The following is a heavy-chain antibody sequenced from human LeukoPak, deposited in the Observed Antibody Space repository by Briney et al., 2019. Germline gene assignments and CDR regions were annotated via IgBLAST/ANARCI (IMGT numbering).Heavy chain of an antibody. CDR3: ARNYGDYYYHGMDV. J-gene: IGHJ6*02. CDR1: GFTFSSYG. Sequence: GGSLRLSCAASGFTFSSYGMHWVRQAPGRGLEWLSYISSLSTTTYYADSVKGRFTISRDNAKNSLYLQMNSLRDEDTAVYYCARNYGDYYYHGMDVWGQGTTVTVSS. V-gene: IGHV3-48*02. CDR2: ISSLSTTT. D-gene: IGHD4-17*01.